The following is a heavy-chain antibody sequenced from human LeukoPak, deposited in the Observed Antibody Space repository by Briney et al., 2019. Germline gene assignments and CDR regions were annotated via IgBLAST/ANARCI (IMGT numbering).Heavy chain of an antibody. D-gene: IGHD3-22*01. V-gene: IGHV4-39*01. CDR3: ARLGDSSGYYPYAFDI. CDR1: GGSMKTRIYY. J-gene: IGHJ3*02. CDR2: DSYTGST. Sequence: PSETLSLTCIVSGGSMKTRIYYWVWIRQSPGTGLEWIGCDSYTGSTHYNPSLASRVTISVDTSKNQFSLQLTSVTAAGTAMYYCARLGDSSGYYPYAFDIWGQGTMVTVSS.